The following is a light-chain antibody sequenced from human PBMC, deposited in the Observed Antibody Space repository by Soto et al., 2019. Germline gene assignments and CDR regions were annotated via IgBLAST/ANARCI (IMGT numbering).Light chain of an antibody. CDR3: HSRA. Sequence: IQLTQTPSTLSASVGDEVNITCRASQTISRWLAWYQQKPGRAPKLLIYDASTLESGVPSRFSVSGSETKYTLTISRLQPDDFATYFCHSRAFGQGTRLE. V-gene: IGKV1-5*01. CDR2: DAS. CDR1: QTISRW. J-gene: IGKJ5*01.